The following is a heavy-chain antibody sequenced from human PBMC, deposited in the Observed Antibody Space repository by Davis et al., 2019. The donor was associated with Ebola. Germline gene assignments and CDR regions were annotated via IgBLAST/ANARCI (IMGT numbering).Heavy chain of an antibody. CDR3: AREGGYNSPWYSDL. CDR2: INSDGSST. J-gene: IGHJ2*01. V-gene: IGHV3-74*01. Sequence: GESLKISCAASGFTFSTYWMHWVRQAPGKGLVWVSRINSDGSSTGYADSVKGRFTISRDNAKNTLYLQMNSLRVEDTAVYYCAREGGYNSPWYSDLWGRGTLVTVSS. D-gene: IGHD5-24*01. CDR1: GFTFSTYW.